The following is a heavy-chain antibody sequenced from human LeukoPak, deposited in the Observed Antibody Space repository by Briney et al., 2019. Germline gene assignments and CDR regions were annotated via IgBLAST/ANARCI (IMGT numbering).Heavy chain of an antibody. V-gene: IGHV3-74*01. Sequence: GRSLRLSCAASGFTFSSYAMHWVRQAPGKGLVWVSRINSDGSSTSYADSVKGRFTVSRDNAKNTLYLQMNSLRAEDTAVYYCAKSMTTVTTTDYYFDYWGQGTLVTVSS. CDR1: GFTFSSYA. CDR3: AKSMTTVTTTDYYFDY. D-gene: IGHD4-17*01. CDR2: INSDGSST. J-gene: IGHJ4*02.